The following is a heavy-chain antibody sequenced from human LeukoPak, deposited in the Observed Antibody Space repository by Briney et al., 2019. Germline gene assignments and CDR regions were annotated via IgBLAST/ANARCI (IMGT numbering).Heavy chain of an antibody. CDR2: IIPIFGTA. Sequence: SVKVSCKASGGTFSSYAISWVRQAPGQGLEWMGGIIPIFGTADYAQKFQGRVTITADESTSTAYMELSSLRSEDTAVYYCARAEKYSSSAAFDIWGQGTMATVSS. D-gene: IGHD6-6*01. J-gene: IGHJ3*02. V-gene: IGHV1-69*13. CDR3: ARAEKYSSSAAFDI. CDR1: GGTFSSYA.